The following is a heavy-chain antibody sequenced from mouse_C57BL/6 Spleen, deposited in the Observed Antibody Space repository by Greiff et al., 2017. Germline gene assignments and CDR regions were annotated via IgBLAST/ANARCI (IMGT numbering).Heavy chain of an antibody. J-gene: IGHJ4*01. CDR3: KRFDYTGAMDC. D-gene: IGHD2-4*01. V-gene: IGHV1-52*01. CDR2: IDPSDSET. Sequence: PIQGLERIGNIDPSDSETHYNQKFKVKVTLTVDKSSSTAFMQLSSLTSEDSAVCYCKRFDYTGAMDCWGQGTSVTVSS.